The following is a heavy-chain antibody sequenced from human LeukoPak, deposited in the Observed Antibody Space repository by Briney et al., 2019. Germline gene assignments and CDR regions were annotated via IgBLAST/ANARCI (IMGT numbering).Heavy chain of an antibody. V-gene: IGHV1-18*01. D-gene: IGHD5-18*01. J-gene: IGHJ4*02. CDR2: ISAYNGNT. Sequence: GASVKVSCKASGYTFTSYGISWVRQAPGQGLEWMGWISAYNGNTSYAQKLQGRVTMTRDTSISTAYMELSRLRSDDTAVYYCARDQGQGYRGWGQGTLVTVSS. CDR1: GYTFTSYG. CDR3: ARDQGQGYRG.